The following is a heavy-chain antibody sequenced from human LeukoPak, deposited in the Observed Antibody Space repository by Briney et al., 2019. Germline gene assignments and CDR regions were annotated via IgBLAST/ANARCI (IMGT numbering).Heavy chain of an antibody. CDR2: IYYSGST. D-gene: IGHD5-18*01. CDR3: ARDNRSYGPVNWFDP. CDR1: DGSISSSSYY. V-gene: IGHV4-39*07. J-gene: IGHJ5*02. Sequence: SETLSLTCTVSDGSISSSSYYWGWIRQPPGKGLEWIGNIYYSGSTYYNPSLKSRVTISVDTSKNQFSLKLSSVTAADTAVYYCARDNRSYGPVNWFDPWGQGTLVTVS.